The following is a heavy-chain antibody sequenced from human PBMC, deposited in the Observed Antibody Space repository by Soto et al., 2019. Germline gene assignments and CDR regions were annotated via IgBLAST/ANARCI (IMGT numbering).Heavy chain of an antibody. CDR1: GGSFSGYY. CDR2: INHSGST. D-gene: IGHD3-16*01. J-gene: IGHJ5*02. CDR3: AREGGDGFDP. V-gene: IGHV4-34*01. Sequence: SETLSLTCAVYGGSFSGYYWSWIRQPPGKGLEWIGEINHSGSTNYNPSLKSRVTISVDTSKNQFSLKLSSVTAADTAVYYCAREGGDGFDPWGQGTPVTAPQ.